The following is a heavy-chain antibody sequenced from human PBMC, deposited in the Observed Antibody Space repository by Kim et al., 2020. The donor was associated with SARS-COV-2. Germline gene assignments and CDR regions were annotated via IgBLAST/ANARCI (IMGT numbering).Heavy chain of an antibody. J-gene: IGHJ6*02. Sequence: SETLSLTCTVSGGSISSYYWSWIRQPPGKGLEWIGYIYYSGSTNYNPSLKSRVTISVDTSKNQFSLKLSSVTAADTAVYYCARVLGYIPFRGVNYYYYYGMDVWGQGTTVTVSS. CDR3: ARVLGYIPFRGVNYYYYYGMDV. CDR1: GGSISSYY. CDR2: IYYSGST. D-gene: IGHD3-10*01. V-gene: IGHV4-59*01.